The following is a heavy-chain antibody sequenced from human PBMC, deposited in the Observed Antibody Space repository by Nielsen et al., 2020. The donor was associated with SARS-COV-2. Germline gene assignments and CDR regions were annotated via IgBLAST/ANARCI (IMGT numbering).Heavy chain of an antibody. CDR3: ARIIIQCSSTHCYTLGGMDV. CDR1: GFNFSGHS. D-gene: IGHD2-2*02. V-gene: IGHV3-21*01. CDR2: LSGSSRYI. Sequence: GESLKLSCAASGFNFSGHSMSWVRQAPGKGLEWVSSLSGSSRYIYYADSLQGRFTLSRDNAQNSLFLQMNSLRAEDTAVYYCARIIIQCSSTHCYTLGGMDVWGKGTTVTVSS. J-gene: IGHJ6*04.